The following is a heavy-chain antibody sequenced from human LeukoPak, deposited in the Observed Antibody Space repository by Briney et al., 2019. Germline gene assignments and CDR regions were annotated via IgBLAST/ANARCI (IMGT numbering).Heavy chain of an antibody. V-gene: IGHV1-46*01. CDR3: VREESGGYFDY. D-gene: IGHD2-8*02. Sequence: ASVKVSCKSFGFTFTNYLLHWVRQAPGQGLEWVGRIAPSVDTTNYAQKFRGRITMTRDTSTSTVYMELSSLRSDDTAIYYCVREESGGYFDYWGQGTLVTVSS. J-gene: IGHJ4*02. CDR1: GFTFTNYL. CDR2: IAPSVDTT.